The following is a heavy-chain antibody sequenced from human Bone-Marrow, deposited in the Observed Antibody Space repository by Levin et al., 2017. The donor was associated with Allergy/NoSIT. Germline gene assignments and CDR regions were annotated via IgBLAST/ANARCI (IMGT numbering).Heavy chain of an antibody. J-gene: IGHJ4*02. CDR3: ARDSMTGGTDY. CDR2: IWYDGSNK. V-gene: IGHV3-33*01. Sequence: QPGGSLRLSCAASGFSFSSYGMHWVRQAPGKGLEWVAVIWYDGSNKYYADSVKGRFTISRDNSKNTLYLQMNSLRAEDTAVYYCARDSMTGGTDYWGQGTLVTVSS. D-gene: IGHD3-9*01. CDR1: GFSFSSYG.